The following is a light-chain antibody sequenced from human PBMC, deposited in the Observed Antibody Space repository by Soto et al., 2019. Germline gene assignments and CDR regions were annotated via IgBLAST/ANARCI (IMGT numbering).Light chain of an antibody. Sequence: DIQMTQSPYTLSPSVGDRVSITCRASQSISGWLAWYQQRPGKAPKLLIYDASSLESGVPSRFSGSGSGTEFSLTISRLQPDDFANYYCQQYNSYSVNAFGQGTKEDIK. CDR1: QSISGW. CDR2: DAS. J-gene: IGKJ2*01. V-gene: IGKV1-5*01. CDR3: QQYNSYSVNA.